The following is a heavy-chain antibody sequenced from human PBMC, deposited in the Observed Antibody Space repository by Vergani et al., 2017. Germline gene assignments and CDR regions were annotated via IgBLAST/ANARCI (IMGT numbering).Heavy chain of an antibody. CDR1: GFIFSSYG. CDR3: AKSPXLAASPYYYYYMDV. Sequence: QVQLVESGGGVVQPGRSLILSCAASGFIFSSYGMHWVRQAPGKGLEWVAVISYDGTKKYYADFVKGRFTISRDNSKNTLYLQMNSLRAEDTAVFYCAKSPXLAASPYYYYYMDVWGKGTTVTVSS. CDR2: ISYDGTKK. V-gene: IGHV3-30*18. J-gene: IGHJ6*03. D-gene: IGHD6-25*01.